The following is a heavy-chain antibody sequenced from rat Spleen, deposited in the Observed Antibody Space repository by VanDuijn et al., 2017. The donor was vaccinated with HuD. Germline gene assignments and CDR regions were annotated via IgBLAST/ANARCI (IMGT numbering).Heavy chain of an antibody. CDR3: ARPDSYFDY. CDR2: IGYEDSIT. Sequence: EVQLVESGGGLVQPGRSLKLSCAASGFTFTGYYMAWVRQTPKKGLEWVASIGYEDSITYYGDSVKGRFTISRDNAKSTLYLQMNSLRSEDTATYYCARPDSYFDYWGQGVMVTVSS. J-gene: IGHJ2*01. V-gene: IGHV5-22*01. CDR1: GFTFTGYY.